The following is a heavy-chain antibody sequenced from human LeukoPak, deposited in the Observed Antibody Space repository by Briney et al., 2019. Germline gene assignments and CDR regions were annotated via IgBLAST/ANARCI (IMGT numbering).Heavy chain of an antibody. Sequence: GGSLRLSCAASGFTFSSYSMNWVRQAPGKGLEWVSSISGSSSYIYYADSVKGRFTISRDNAKNSLYLQMNSLRAEDTAVYYCARKEGGAAINHWGQGTLVTVSS. J-gene: IGHJ5*02. V-gene: IGHV3-21*01. CDR3: ARKEGGAAINH. CDR1: GFTFSSYS. CDR2: ISGSSSYI. D-gene: IGHD2-2*02.